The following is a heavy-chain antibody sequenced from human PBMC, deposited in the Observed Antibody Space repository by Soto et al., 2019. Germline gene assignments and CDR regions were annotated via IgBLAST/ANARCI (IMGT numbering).Heavy chain of an antibody. V-gene: IGHV3-53*01. J-gene: IGHJ4*02. Sequence: GGSLRLSCAASGFIVSSNDMSWVRQAPGKGLQWVSLIHSGVSTYYADSVKGRFTISGDNSKNTLYLQMNSLRVEDTAVYYCARGPTGSGGHPNYFDYWGQGTLVTVSS. CDR1: GFIVSSND. CDR3: ARGPTGSGGHPNYFDY. D-gene: IGHD2-15*01. CDR2: IHSGVST.